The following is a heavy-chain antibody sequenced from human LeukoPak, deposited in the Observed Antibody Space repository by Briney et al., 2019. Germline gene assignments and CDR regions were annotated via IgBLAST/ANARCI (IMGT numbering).Heavy chain of an antibody. CDR1: GFIFSDFW. V-gene: IGHV3-7*03. Sequence: GGSLRLSCAASGFIFSDFWMSWVRQAPGKGLEGVANIKEDGGEKNYVDSVKGRFTISRDNAKNSLYLQMNSLRAEDTAVYYCARDAKWFDPWGQGTLVTVSS. J-gene: IGHJ5*02. CDR3: ARDAKWFDP. CDR2: IKEDGGEK.